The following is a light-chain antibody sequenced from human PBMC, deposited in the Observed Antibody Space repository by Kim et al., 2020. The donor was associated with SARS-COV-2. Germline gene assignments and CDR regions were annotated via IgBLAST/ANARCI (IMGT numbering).Light chain of an antibody. V-gene: IGLV2-14*04. CDR2: DVA. Sequence: GQTITTACTGTRSDVGGHNSVSWYQQHTHEAPTVIIYDVAKRPSGVSNRFSGSKSGNTASLTISGLQADDEADYYCSSYTSSDTYIFGTGTKVTVL. J-gene: IGLJ1*01. CDR3: SSYTSSDTYI. CDR1: RSDVGGHNS.